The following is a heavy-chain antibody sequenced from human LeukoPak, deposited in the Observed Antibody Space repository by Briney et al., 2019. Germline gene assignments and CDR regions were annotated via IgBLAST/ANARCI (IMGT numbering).Heavy chain of an antibody. D-gene: IGHD2-15*01. CDR2: IYHSGST. CDR3: ASPAIVDAFDI. J-gene: IGHJ3*02. V-gene: IGHV4-30-2*01. Sequence: PSETLSLTCAVSGGSISSGGYSWSWIRQPPGKGLEWIGYIYHSGSTYYNPSLKSRVTISVDTSKNQFSLKLSSVTAADTAVYYCASPAIVDAFDIWGQGTMVTVSS. CDR1: GGSISSGGYS.